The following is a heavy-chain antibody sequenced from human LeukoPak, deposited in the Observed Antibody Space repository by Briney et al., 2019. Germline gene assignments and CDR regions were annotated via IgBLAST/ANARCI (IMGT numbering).Heavy chain of an antibody. CDR2: IYYSGST. CDR3: ARLVAEAGSFYFDY. J-gene: IGHJ4*02. V-gene: IGHV4-61*03. Sequence: SQTLSLTCTVSGGSISSGSYYWSWIRQPPGKGLEWIGYIYYSGSTNYNPSLKSRVTISVDTSKNHFSLKLSSVTAADTAVYYCARLVAEAGSFYFDYWGQGTLVTVSS. CDR1: GGSISSGSYY. D-gene: IGHD6-19*01.